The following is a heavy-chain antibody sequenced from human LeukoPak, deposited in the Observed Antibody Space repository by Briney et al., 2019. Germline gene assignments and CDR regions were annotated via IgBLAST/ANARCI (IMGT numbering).Heavy chain of an antibody. J-gene: IGHJ4*02. V-gene: IGHV3-66*02. CDR3: ARRYYYDSSGNLFDY. D-gene: IGHD3-22*01. CDR1: GFTVSSNY. Sequence: VGSLRLSCAASGFTVSSNYMSWVRQAPGKGLEWGSVIYSGGSTYYADSVKGRFTISRDNSKNTLYLQMNSLRAEDTAVYYCARRYYYDSSGNLFDYWGQGTLVTVSS. CDR2: IYSGGST.